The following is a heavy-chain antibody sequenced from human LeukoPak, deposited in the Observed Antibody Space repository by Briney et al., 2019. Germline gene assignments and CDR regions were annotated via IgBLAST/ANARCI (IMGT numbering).Heavy chain of an antibody. CDR3: ARGPPIRGYRYGYDTGYYYSYSMDV. V-gene: IGHV1-2*02. J-gene: IGHJ6*03. CDR2: INPNSGGT. CDR1: GYTFTDYY. D-gene: IGHD5-18*01. Sequence: ASVKVSCKASGYTFTDYYMHWVRQAPGQGLEWMGWINPNSGGTNYAQKFQGRVTMTRDTSISTAYMELSRLRSDDTAVYYCARGPPIRGYRYGYDTGYYYSYSMDVWGKGTTVTISS.